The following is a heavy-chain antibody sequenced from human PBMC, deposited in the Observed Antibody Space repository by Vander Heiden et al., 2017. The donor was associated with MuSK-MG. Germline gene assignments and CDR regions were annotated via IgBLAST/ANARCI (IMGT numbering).Heavy chain of an antibody. CDR1: GFAFSNYA. CDR3: ARDDYGMDV. Sequence: QEQVVESGGGVVQPGRSLGLSCAASGFAFSNYAMHWVRQTPGKGLGWMAVISYEGGKAFYADSVKGRFTISRDNSKNTVYLQLNSLRVEDTAVYYCARDDYGMDVWGQGTTVTVSS. J-gene: IGHJ6*02. CDR2: ISYEGGKA. V-gene: IGHV3-30*04.